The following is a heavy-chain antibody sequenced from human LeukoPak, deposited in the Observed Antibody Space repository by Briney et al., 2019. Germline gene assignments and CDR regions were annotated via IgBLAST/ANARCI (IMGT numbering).Heavy chain of an antibody. D-gene: IGHD4-17*01. J-gene: IGHJ4*02. V-gene: IGHV3-7*01. CDR3: ARLGPVTKDHYCDY. CDR2: INQDESSQ. Sequence: GGSLRLSCAASGFSFTTYWMDWVRQAPGKGLEWVANINQDESSQNYVDAVRGRFTITRDNPKNSLNLQMNSLRGEDTAVYFCARLGPVTKDHYCDYWGQGTLVTVSS. CDR1: GFSFTTYW.